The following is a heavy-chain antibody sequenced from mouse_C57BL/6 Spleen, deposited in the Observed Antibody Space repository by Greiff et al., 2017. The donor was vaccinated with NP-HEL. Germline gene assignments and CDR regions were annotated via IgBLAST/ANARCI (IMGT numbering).Heavy chain of an antibody. V-gene: IGHV1-26*01. Sequence: VQLQQSGPELVKPGASVKISCKASGYTFTDYYMNWVKQSHGKSLEWIGDINPNNGGTSYNQKFKGKATLTVDKSSSTAYMELRSLTSEDSAVYYCARRGTTVVATGYFDVWGTGTTVTVSS. J-gene: IGHJ1*03. CDR2: INPNNGGT. D-gene: IGHD1-1*01. CDR1: GYTFTDYY. CDR3: ARRGTTVVATGYFDV.